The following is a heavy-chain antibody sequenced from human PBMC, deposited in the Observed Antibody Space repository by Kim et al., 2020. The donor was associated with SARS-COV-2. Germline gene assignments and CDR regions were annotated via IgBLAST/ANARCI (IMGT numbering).Heavy chain of an antibody. CDR2: ISSTSSFI. CDR1: GFTFSNYS. J-gene: IGHJ1*01. CDR3: ARARDLDH. V-gene: IGHV3-21*06. Sequence: GGSLRLSCAASGFTFSNYSLNWVRQAPGKGLEWVSSISSTSSFIFYADSVRDRFTISRGNAKNTLSLQMNSLRGDDTAVYYCARARDLDHWGQGTVVSVS.